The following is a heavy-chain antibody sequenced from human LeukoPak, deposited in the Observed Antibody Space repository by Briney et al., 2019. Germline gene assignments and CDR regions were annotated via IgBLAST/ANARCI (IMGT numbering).Heavy chain of an antibody. D-gene: IGHD3-22*01. CDR1: GFTFSSYA. J-gene: IGHJ4*01. CDR2: ISGSGGST. Sequence: GGSLRLSCAASGFTFSSYAMSWVRQAPGKGLEWVSAISGSGGSTYYADSVKGRFTISRDNSKNTLYLQMNSLRAEDTAVYYCAKSGGSNTMIVGVNNVDYWGHGTLVTVSS. V-gene: IGHV3-23*01. CDR3: AKSGGSNTMIVGVNNVDY.